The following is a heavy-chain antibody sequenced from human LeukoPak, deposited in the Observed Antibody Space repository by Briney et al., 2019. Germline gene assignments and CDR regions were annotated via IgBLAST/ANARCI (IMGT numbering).Heavy chain of an antibody. Sequence: PSETLSLTCAVYGGSFSGYYWSWIRQPPGKGLEWIGEINHSGSTNYNPSLKSRVTISVDTSKNQFSLKLSSVTAADTAVYYCARLDRGRTTGFNIYYYYYYMDVWGKGTTVTVSS. V-gene: IGHV4-34*01. CDR2: INHSGST. D-gene: IGHD1-7*01. CDR3: ARLDRGRTTGFNIYYYYYYMDV. CDR1: GGSFSGYY. J-gene: IGHJ6*03.